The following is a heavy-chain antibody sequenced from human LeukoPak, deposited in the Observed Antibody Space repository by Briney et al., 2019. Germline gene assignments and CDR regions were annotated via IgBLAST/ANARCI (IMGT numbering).Heavy chain of an antibody. V-gene: IGHV3-30*18. Sequence: GRSLRLSCAASGFTFSSYGMHWVRQAPGKGLEWVAVISYDGSNKYYADSVKGRFTISRDNSKNTLYLQMNSLRAEDTAVYYCAKVRSENSYGYNYYYYGMDVWGQGTTVTVSS. CDR2: ISYDGSNK. CDR1: GFTFSSYG. D-gene: IGHD5-18*01. CDR3: AKVRSENSYGYNYYYYGMDV. J-gene: IGHJ6*02.